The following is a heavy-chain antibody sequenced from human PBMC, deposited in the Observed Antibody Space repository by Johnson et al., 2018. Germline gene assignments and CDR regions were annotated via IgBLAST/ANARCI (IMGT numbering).Heavy chain of an antibody. D-gene: IGHD1-26*01. Sequence: VQLVESGGGLVQPGGSLRLSCAASGFTFSSYWMSWVRQAPGKGLEWVGRIKSKTDGGTTESAASGKGRSTIQREDSKSIGYLQMNSLKTEDTAVYYCKSGRTSAFDIWGQGTMVTVSS. CDR1: GFTFSSYW. CDR3: KSGRTSAFDI. J-gene: IGHJ3*02. CDR2: IKSKTDGGTT. V-gene: IGHV3-15*01.